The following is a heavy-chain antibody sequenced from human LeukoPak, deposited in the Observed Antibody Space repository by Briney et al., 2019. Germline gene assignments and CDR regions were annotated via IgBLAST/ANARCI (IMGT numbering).Heavy chain of an antibody. Sequence: PSETLSLTCTVSGGSISSYYWSWIRQPPGKGLEWIGYIYYSGSTNYNPSLKSRVTISVDTSKNQFSLKLGSVTAADTAVYYCARVDITEYSRTYYFDYWGQGTLVTVSS. V-gene: IGHV4-59*01. CDR1: GGSISSYY. D-gene: IGHD6-6*01. CDR3: ARVDITEYSRTYYFDY. CDR2: IYYSGST. J-gene: IGHJ4*02.